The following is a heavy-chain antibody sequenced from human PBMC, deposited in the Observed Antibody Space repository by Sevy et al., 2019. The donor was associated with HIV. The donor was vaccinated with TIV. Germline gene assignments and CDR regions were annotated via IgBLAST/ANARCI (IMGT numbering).Heavy chain of an antibody. CDR2: ISSSGSTI. Sequence: GGSLRLSCAASGFTFSDYYMSWIRQAPGKGLEWVSYISSSGSTIYYADSLKGRFTISRDNAKNSRYLQMNSLRAEDAAVYYCARDLWDGLNYYGMDVWGQGTTVTVSS. CDR3: ARDLWDGLNYYGMDV. V-gene: IGHV3-11*01. CDR1: GFTFSDYY. J-gene: IGHJ6*02. D-gene: IGHD1-26*01.